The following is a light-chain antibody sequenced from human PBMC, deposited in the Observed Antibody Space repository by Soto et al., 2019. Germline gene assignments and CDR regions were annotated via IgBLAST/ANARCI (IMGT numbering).Light chain of an antibody. Sequence: EVVLTQSPGTLSLSPGEGATLSCRASQIFSSTSLAWYQQKPGQAPRLLIYDASNRATGIPARFSGSGSGTEFTLTISSLQSEDFAVYYCQQYDDWPLTFGQGTRLEIK. V-gene: IGKV3D-15*01. CDR3: QQYDDWPLT. CDR1: QIFSST. J-gene: IGKJ5*01. CDR2: DAS.